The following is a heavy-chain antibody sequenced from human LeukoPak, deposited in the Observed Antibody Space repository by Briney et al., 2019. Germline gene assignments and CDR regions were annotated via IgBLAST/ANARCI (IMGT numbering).Heavy chain of an antibody. V-gene: IGHV1-69*05. CDR3: ARGFIVVPAAIFRGAPVSGALDI. D-gene: IGHD2-2*02. CDR2: IIPIFGTA. Sequence: ASVKVSCKASGGTFSSYAISWVRQAPGQGLEWMGGIIPIFGTANYAQKFQGRVTITTDESTSTAYMELSSLRSEDTAVYYCARGFIVVPAAIFRGAPVSGALDIWGQGTMVTVSS. J-gene: IGHJ3*02. CDR1: GGTFSSYA.